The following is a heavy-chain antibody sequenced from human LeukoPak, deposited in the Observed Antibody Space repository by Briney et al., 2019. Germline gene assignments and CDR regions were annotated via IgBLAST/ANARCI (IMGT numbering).Heavy chain of an antibody. CDR1: AFTFRSYW. V-gene: IGHV3-74*01. J-gene: IGHJ4*02. Sequence: PGVSLRLSCAASAFTFRSYWMHCLRRAPGKGLVWVSRINAYGRTTNYAECVKGRFTIYRDNAENPLYMKMNSLRAEETAVYYCVRGSPASVWGQGALVTVSS. D-gene: IGHD2-2*01. CDR2: INAYGRTT. CDR3: VRGSPASV.